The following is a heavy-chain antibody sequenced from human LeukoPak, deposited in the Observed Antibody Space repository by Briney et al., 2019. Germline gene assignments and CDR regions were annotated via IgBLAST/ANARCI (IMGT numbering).Heavy chain of an antibody. V-gene: IGHV3-21*01. Sequence: GGSLRLSCAASGFTFSIYSMDWVRQAPGKGLEWVSSISSGSTYIYYADSVKGRFTISRDNAKNSLYLQMSSLRAEDTAVYYCARSVFAGYGSGTHYDYWGQGTLVTVSS. CDR1: GFTFSIYS. D-gene: IGHD3-10*01. CDR2: ISSGSTYI. CDR3: ARSVFAGYGSGTHYDY. J-gene: IGHJ4*02.